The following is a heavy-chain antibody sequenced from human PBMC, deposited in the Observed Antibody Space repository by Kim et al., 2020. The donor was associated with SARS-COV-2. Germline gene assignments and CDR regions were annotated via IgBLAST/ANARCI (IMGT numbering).Heavy chain of an antibody. CDR1: GFTFSSYG. CDR3: ARDERDYDILTGYWARPCRAYDYYGMDV. Sequence: GGSLRLSCAASGFTFSSYGMHWVRQAPGKGLEWVAAIRYDGSNKYYADSVKGRFTISRDNSKNTLYLQMNSLRAEDTAVYYCARDERDYDILTGYWARPCRAYDYYGMDVWAEAPRSPSP. V-gene: IGHV3-33*01. D-gene: IGHD3-9*01. CDR2: IRYDGSNK. J-gene: IGHJ6*02.